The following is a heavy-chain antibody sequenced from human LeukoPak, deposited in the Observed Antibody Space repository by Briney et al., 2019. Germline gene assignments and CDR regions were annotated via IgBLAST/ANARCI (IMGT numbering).Heavy chain of an antibody. CDR1: GYTFTSYG. Sequence: ASVKVSCTASGYTFTSYGISWVRQAPGQGLEWMGWISAYNGNTNYAQKLQGRVTMTTDTSTSTAYMELRSLRSDDTAVYYCATGTQWELNYYYYGMDVWGQGTTVTVSS. CDR2: ISAYNGNT. V-gene: IGHV1-18*01. CDR3: ATGTQWELNYYYYGMDV. J-gene: IGHJ6*02. D-gene: IGHD1-26*01.